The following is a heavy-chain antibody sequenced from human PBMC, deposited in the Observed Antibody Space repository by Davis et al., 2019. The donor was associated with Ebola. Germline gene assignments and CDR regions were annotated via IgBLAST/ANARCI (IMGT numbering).Heavy chain of an antibody. CDR2: IYYTGSA. Sequence: PSETLSLTSTASGVSISRHYWSWIRQPPGKRLEWTGSIYYTGSAYYNSSLASRATISVDTSKHQFSLKLTSVTAADTAMYYCSERGSSVWGQGTLVTISS. CDR1: GVSISRHY. D-gene: IGHD3-10*01. J-gene: IGHJ4*02. CDR3: SERGSSV. V-gene: IGHV4-59*03.